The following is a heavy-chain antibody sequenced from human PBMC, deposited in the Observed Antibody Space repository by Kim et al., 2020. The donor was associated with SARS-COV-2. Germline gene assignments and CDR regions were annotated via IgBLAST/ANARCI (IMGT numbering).Heavy chain of an antibody. CDR2: IYYSGST. D-gene: IGHD5-12*01. CDR3: ARGAMATPDY. Sequence: SETLSLTCTVSGGSISSSSYYWGWIRQPPGKGLEWIGSIYYSGSTYYNPSLKSRVTISVDTSKNQFSLKLSSVTAADTAVYYCARGAMATPDYWGQGTLVTVSS. V-gene: IGHV4-39*01. J-gene: IGHJ4*02. CDR1: GGSISSSSYY.